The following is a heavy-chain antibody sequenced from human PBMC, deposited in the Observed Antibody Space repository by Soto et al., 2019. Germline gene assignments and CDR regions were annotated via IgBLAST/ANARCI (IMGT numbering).Heavy chain of an antibody. Sequence: EVQLVESGGGLVQPGGSLRLSCAASGFTVSSNYMSWVRQAPGKGLEWVSVIYSGGSTDCADSVKDRFSISRDNSKNTLHLPINSLRAEDTAVYYCAREGRPWGQGTLVTVSS. CDR2: IYSGGST. D-gene: IGHD2-15*01. V-gene: IGHV3-66*01. CDR1: GFTVSSNY. CDR3: AREGRP. J-gene: IGHJ5*02.